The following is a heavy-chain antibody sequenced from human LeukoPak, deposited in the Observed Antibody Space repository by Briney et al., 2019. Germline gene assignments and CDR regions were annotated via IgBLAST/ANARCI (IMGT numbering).Heavy chain of an antibody. CDR1: GYTLSELS. CDR3: SRDHYFRGGTCYSSRSGWFDP. V-gene: IGHV1-24*01. Sequence: ASVKVSCKVSGYTLSELSMHWVRQAPGKGLEWMGGFDSEDGETIYAQKFQGRVTMTEDTSTDTAYMELTSLRSEDTAVYYCSRDHYFRGGTCYSSRSGWFDPWGQGTLVTVSS. CDR2: FDSEDGET. J-gene: IGHJ5*02. D-gene: IGHD2-15*01.